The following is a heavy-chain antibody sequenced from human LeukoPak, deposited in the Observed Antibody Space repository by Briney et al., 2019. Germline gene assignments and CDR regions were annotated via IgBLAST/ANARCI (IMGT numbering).Heavy chain of an antibody. CDR1: GYTFTGYY. D-gene: IGHD3-3*01. V-gene: IGHV1-2*02. CDR2: INPNSGGT. Sequence: GASVKVSCKASGYTFTGYYMHWVRQAPGQGLEWMGWINPNSGGTNYAQKFQGRVTMTRDTSISTAYMELSRLRSDGTAVYYCARSPRVEWLLGIDYWGQGTLVTVSS. J-gene: IGHJ4*02. CDR3: ARSPRVEWLLGIDY.